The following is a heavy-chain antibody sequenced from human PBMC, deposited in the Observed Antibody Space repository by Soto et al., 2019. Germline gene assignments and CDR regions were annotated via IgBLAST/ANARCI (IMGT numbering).Heavy chain of an antibody. CDR3: ARERYDSSGYWFQH. D-gene: IGHD3-22*01. CDR2: IYYSGST. Sequence: PSETLSLTCTVSGGSISSGDYYWRWIRQPPGKGLEWIGYIYYSGSTYYNPSLKSRVTISVDTSKNQFSLKLSSVTAADTAVYYCARERYDSSGYWFQHWGQGTLVTVSS. CDR1: GGSISSGDYY. J-gene: IGHJ1*01. V-gene: IGHV4-30-4*01.